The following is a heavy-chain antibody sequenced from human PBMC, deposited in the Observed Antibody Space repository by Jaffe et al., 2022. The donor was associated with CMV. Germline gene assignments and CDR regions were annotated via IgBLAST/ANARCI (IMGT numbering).Heavy chain of an antibody. V-gene: IGHV3-21*01. CDR2: ISSSSSYI. CDR1: GFTFSSYS. D-gene: IGHD2-15*01. CDR3: ARDIVVVVAATPGGIDY. J-gene: IGHJ4*02. Sequence: EVQLVESGGGLVKPGGSLRLSCAASGFTFSSYSMNWVRQAPGKGLEWVSSISSSSSYIYYADSVKGRFTISRDNAKNSLYLQMNSLRAEDTAVYYCARDIVVVVAATPGGIDYWGQGTLVTVSS.